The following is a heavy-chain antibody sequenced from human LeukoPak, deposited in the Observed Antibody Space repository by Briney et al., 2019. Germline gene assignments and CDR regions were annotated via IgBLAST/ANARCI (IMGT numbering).Heavy chain of an antibody. D-gene: IGHD3-16*01. V-gene: IGHV4-4*07. J-gene: IGHJ4*02. CDR1: DGSISGYY. CDR3: ARGQLGQDF. Sequence: PSETLSLTCTVSDGSISGYYWDWLRQSAGKRLEWIGRLYSSGTTNYNPSLKSRVTMSVDTSKNQFSLKLTSVPVADTAVYYCARGQLGQDFWGQGTLVIVSS. CDR2: LYSSGTT.